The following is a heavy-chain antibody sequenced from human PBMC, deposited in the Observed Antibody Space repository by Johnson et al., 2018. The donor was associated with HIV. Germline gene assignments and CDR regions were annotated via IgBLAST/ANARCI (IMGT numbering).Heavy chain of an antibody. CDR1: GFTLSSYA. Sequence: QVQLVESGGGVVQPGRSLRLSCAASGFTLSSYAMHWVRQAPGKGLEWVAVISYDGSNKYYADSVKGRFTISRDNAKNSLYLQMNSLRAEDTAVYYCARTSGSYYERDAFDIWGQGTMVTVSS. J-gene: IGHJ3*02. CDR2: ISYDGSNK. CDR3: ARTSGSYYERDAFDI. V-gene: IGHV3-30-3*01. D-gene: IGHD1-26*01.